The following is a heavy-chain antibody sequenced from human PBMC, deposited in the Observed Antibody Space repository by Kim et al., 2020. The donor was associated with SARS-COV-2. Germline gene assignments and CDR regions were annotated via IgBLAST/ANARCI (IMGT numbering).Heavy chain of an antibody. Sequence: GGSLRLSCAASEFTLNTYSMHWVRQAPGKGLEYVSGISNNGDTTYYADSVKGRFTISRDNSKNTLYLQMGSLRAEDMAVYYCARGLITTIPDYGMDVWGQGTTVTVSS. D-gene: IGHD3-22*01. CDR1: EFTLNTYS. V-gene: IGHV3-64*02. CDR3: ARGLITTIPDYGMDV. J-gene: IGHJ6*02. CDR2: ISNNGDTT.